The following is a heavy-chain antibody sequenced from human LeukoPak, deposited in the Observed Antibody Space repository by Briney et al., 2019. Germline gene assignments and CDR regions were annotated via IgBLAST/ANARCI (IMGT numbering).Heavy chain of an antibody. D-gene: IGHD6-6*01. CDR2: IIPIFGTA. CDR3: ARLPAARPLNFDY. V-gene: IGHV1-69*13. Sequence: GASAKVSCKASGGTFSSYAISWVRQAPGQGLEWMGGIIPIFGTANYAQKFQGRVTITADESTSTAYMELSSLRSEDTAVYYCARLPAARPLNFDYWGQGTLVTVSS. J-gene: IGHJ4*02. CDR1: GGTFSSYA.